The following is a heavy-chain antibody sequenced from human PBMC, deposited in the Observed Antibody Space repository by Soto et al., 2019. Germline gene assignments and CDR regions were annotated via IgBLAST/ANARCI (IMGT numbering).Heavy chain of an antibody. D-gene: IGHD3-10*01. CDR2: INAGNGNT. V-gene: IGHV1-3*01. Sequence: GASVKLSCKASGYTFTSYAMHWVRQAPGQRLEWMGWINAGNGNTKYSQKFQGRVTITRDTSASTAYMELSSLRSEDTAVYYCARDLYYYGSGSYYYIPMGFDPWGQGTLVTVSS. CDR1: GYTFTSYA. J-gene: IGHJ5*02. CDR3: ARDLYYYGSGSYYYIPMGFDP.